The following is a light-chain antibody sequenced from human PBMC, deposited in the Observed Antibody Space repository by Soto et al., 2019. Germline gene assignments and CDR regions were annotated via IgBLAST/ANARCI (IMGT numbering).Light chain of an antibody. J-gene: IGKJ1*01. CDR3: QQYRSSPCT. V-gene: IGKV3-20*01. Sequence: EIVLTQSPGTLSLSPGERATLSCRASQSVSSSYLAWYQQKPGQAPRLLIYGASSRATGIPDRFSGSGSGTDFTLTISRLEPEDFAVYYCQQYRSSPCTVGQGTKVEIK. CDR1: QSVSSSY. CDR2: GAS.